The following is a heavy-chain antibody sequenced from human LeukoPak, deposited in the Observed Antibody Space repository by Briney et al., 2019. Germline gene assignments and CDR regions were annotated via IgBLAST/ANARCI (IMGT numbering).Heavy chain of an antibody. CDR2: IYYSGST. CDR1: GVPNSSYY. J-gene: IGHJ5*02. D-gene: IGHD6-19*01. CDR3: ARVMREWLPLKRYWFDP. V-gene: IGHV4-59*01. Sequence: PSETLSLTRTVSGVPNSSYYWSWLRQPPGKGREGIGYIYYSGSTNYNPSLKSRVTISVDTSKNQFSLKLSSVTAADTAAYYCARVMREWLPLKRYWFDPWGQGTLVTVSS.